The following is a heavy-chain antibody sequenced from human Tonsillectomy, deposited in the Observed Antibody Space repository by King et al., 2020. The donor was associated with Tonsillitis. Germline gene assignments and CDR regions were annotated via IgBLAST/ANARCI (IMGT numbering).Heavy chain of an antibody. Sequence: VQLVESGGGLVKPGGSLGLSCAASGFTFTYAWMGWVRQAPGKGLEWVGRIKSKASGGTADYAAPVRGRFTISRDDSKTTLYLPMNSLKTEDTAVYYCTTDVDHATSGWLNPLEAYWGQGTLVTVSS. CDR1: GFTFTYAW. V-gene: IGHV3-15*01. J-gene: IGHJ4*02. D-gene: IGHD6-19*01. CDR3: TTDVDHATSGWLNPLEAY. CDR2: IKSKASGGTA.